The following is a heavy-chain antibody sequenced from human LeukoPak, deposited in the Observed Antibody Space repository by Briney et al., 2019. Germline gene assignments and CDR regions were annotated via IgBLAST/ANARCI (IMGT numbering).Heavy chain of an antibody. D-gene: IGHD7-27*01. V-gene: IGHV3-33*01. CDR1: GFTFSSYG. CDR2: IWYDGSNK. CDR3: ARGPIKYWGASALGD. J-gene: IGHJ4*02. Sequence: GGSLRLSCAASGFTFSSYGMHWVRQAPGKGLEWVAVIWYDGSNKYYADSVKGRFTISRDNSKNTLYLQMNSLRAEDTAVYYCARGPIKYWGASALGDWGQGTLVTVSS.